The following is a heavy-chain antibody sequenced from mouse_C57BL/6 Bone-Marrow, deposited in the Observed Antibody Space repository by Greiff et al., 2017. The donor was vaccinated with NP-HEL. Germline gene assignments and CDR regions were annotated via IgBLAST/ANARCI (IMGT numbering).Heavy chain of an antibody. D-gene: IGHD1-1*01. V-gene: IGHV5-4*01. CDR1: GFTFSSYA. CDR3: ARDPITTVNYAMDY. CDR2: ISDGGSYT. Sequence: EVQLMESGGGLVKPGGSLKLSCAASGFTFSSYAMSWVRQTPEKRLEWVATISDGGSYTYYPDNVKGRFTISRDNAKNNLYLQMSHLKSEDTAMYYCARDPITTVNYAMDYWGQGTSVTVSS. J-gene: IGHJ4*01.